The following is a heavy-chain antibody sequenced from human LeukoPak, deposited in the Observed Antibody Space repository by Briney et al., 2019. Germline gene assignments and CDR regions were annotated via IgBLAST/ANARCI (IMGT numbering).Heavy chain of an antibody. CDR1: GFTFSTYT. J-gene: IGHJ4*02. CDR3: ARSVGEWLSSYYFDY. V-gene: IGHV3-64*01. CDR2: INTDSNGDST. Sequence: GGSLRLSCAASGFTFSTYTMNWVRQAPGKGLEYVSGINTDSNGDSTYYTNSVKGRFTISRDNSKNTLYLQMGSLRAEDMAVYYCARSVGEWLSSYYFDYWGQGTLVTVSS. D-gene: IGHD3-3*01.